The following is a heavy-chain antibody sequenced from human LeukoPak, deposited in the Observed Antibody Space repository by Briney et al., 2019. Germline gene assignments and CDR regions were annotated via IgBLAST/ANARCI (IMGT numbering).Heavy chain of an antibody. CDR3: ARQTEESSSWYRQYYFDY. Sequence: PSETLSLTCAVSGGSISSGGYSWSWIRQPPGKGLEWIGYIYHSGSTYYNPSLKSRVTISVDRSKNQFSLKLSSVTAADTAVYYCARQTEESSSWYRQYYFDYWGQGTLVTVSS. V-gene: IGHV4-30-2*01. CDR1: GGSISSGGYS. J-gene: IGHJ4*02. D-gene: IGHD6-13*01. CDR2: IYHSGST.